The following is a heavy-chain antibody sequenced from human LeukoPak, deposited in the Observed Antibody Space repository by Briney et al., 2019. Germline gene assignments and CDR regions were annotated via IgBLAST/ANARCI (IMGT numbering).Heavy chain of an antibody. CDR3: AKGGYSYGYADY. V-gene: IGHV3-30*18. CDR1: GFTFSTYG. Sequence: PGTSLRLSCAASGFTFSTYGMHWVRQAPGKGLEWVAAILSDGGNNFYADSVKGRFTISRDNSKKTLYLQMNSLRAEDTAVYYCAKGGYSYGYADYWGQETLVTVSS. CDR2: ILSDGGNN. J-gene: IGHJ4*02. D-gene: IGHD5-18*01.